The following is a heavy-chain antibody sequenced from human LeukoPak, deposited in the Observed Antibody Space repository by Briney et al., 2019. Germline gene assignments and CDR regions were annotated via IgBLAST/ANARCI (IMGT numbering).Heavy chain of an antibody. CDR1: GYSISSGYY. V-gene: IGHV4-38-2*02. Sequence: SETLSLTCTVSGYSISSGYYWGWIRQPPGKGLEWIGSIYHSGSTYYNPSLKSRVTISVDTSKNQFSLKLSSVTAADTAVYYCARAEGSGWYEPNYGMDVWGQGTTVTVSS. D-gene: IGHD6-19*01. CDR3: ARAEGSGWYEPNYGMDV. J-gene: IGHJ6*02. CDR2: IYHSGST.